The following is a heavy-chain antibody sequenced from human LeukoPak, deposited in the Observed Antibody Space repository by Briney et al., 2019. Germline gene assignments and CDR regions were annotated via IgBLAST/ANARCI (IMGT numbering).Heavy chain of an antibody. Sequence: PGGSLRLSCAASGFTFSSYEMNWVRQAPGKGLEWVSYISSSGSTIYYADSVKGRFTISRDNAKNSLYLQMNSLRAEDTAVYYCAKEAYYGSGSYYSKPTYFDYWGQGTLVTVSS. J-gene: IGHJ4*02. D-gene: IGHD3-10*01. CDR2: ISSSGSTI. CDR3: AKEAYYGSGSYYSKPTYFDY. CDR1: GFTFSSYE. V-gene: IGHV3-48*03.